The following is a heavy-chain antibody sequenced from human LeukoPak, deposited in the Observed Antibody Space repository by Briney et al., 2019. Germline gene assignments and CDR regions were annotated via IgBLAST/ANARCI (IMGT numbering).Heavy chain of an antibody. Sequence: SETLSLTCAVSGGSISSGGYSWSWIRQPPGKGLEWIGYIYHSGSTYYNPSLKSRVTISVDRSKSQFSLKLSSVTAADTAVYYCARAKGFDYWGQGTLVTVSS. V-gene: IGHV4-30-2*01. CDR3: ARAKGFDY. CDR2: IYHSGST. CDR1: GGSISSGGYS. J-gene: IGHJ4*02.